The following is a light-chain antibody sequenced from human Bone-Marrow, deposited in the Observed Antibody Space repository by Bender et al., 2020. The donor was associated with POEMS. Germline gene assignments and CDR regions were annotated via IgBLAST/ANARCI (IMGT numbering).Light chain of an antibody. J-gene: IGLJ2*01. V-gene: IGLV2-14*02. CDR3: SSYTNSPTPVI. CDR2: EGS. Sequence: QSALTQPASVSGSPGQSITISCTGTSSNVGSYNLVSWYQQYPGKVPKLMIYEGSKRPSGVSDRFSGSKSGNTASLTISGLQPEDEAHYYCSSYTNSPTPVIFGGGTKLTVL. CDR1: SSNVGSYNL.